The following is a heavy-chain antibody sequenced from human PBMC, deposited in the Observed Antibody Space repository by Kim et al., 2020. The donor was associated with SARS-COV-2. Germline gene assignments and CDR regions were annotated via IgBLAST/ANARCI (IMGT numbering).Heavy chain of an antibody. V-gene: IGHV3-30*04. CDR2: ISYDGSYK. CDR1: GFTFSSYA. J-gene: IGHJ6*02. CDR3: ARDWRDCSGGSCYGWVYFYYYGMDV. D-gene: IGHD2-15*01. Sequence: GGSLRLSCAASGFTFSSYAMHWVRQAPGKGLEWVAVISYDGSYKYYADSVKGRFTISRDNSKNTLYLQMNSPRAQDTAVYYCARDWRDCSGGSCYGWVYFYYYGMDVWGQGTTVTVSS.